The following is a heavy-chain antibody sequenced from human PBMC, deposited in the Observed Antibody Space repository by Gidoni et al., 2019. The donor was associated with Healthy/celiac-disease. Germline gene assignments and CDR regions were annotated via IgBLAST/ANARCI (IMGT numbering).Heavy chain of an antibody. CDR3: ARDSYSRTFLFDY. V-gene: IGHV3-30-3*01. Sequence: QVQLVESGGGVVQPGRSLRLSCAAPGFTFSSYAMHWVRQAPGKGLEWVAVISYDGSNKYYADSVKGRFTISRDNSKNTLYLQMNSLRAEDTAVYYCARDSYSRTFLFDYWGQGTLVTVSS. D-gene: IGHD1-7*01. CDR2: ISYDGSNK. CDR1: GFTFSSYA. J-gene: IGHJ4*02.